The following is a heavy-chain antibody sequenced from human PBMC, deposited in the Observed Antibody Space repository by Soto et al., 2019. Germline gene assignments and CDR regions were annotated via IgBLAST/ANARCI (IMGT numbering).Heavy chain of an antibody. CDR2: IGGSGDGT. CDR3: AKGVQLWWGYFDY. CDR1: GFTFSSYA. J-gene: IGHJ4*02. Sequence: GSLRLSFVVSGFTFSSYAMSWVRPAPGKGLEWVSTIGGSGDGTYYADSVKGRFTISRDNSKNTLHLQMNSLRAEDTAVYYCAKGVQLWWGYFDYWGQGALVTVSS. D-gene: IGHD5-18*01. V-gene: IGHV3-23*01.